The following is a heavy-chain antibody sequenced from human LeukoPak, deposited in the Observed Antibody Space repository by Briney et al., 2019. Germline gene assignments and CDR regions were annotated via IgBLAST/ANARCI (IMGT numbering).Heavy chain of an antibody. Sequence: SETLSLTCTVSGGSISSHHWSWIRQPPGKGLEWIGEINHSGSTNYNPSLKSRVTISVDTSKNQFSLKLSSVTAADTAVYYCARRYSSSWYARGYFDYWGQGTLVTVSS. J-gene: IGHJ4*02. D-gene: IGHD6-13*01. CDR1: GGSISSHH. V-gene: IGHV4-34*01. CDR2: INHSGST. CDR3: ARRYSSSWYARGYFDY.